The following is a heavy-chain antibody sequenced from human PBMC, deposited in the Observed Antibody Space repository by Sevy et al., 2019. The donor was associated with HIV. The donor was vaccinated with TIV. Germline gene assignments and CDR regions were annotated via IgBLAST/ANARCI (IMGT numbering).Heavy chain of an antibody. CDR1: GGSISSYY. Sequence: SETLSLTCTVSGGSISSYYWSWIRQPPGKGLEWIGYIYYTGSTNYNPSLKSRVTILVDTSKNQFSLKLSSVTAADTAVYYCAREMRDTASFDYWGQGTLVTVS. J-gene: IGHJ4*02. CDR3: AREMRDTASFDY. D-gene: IGHD5-18*01. CDR2: IYYTGST. V-gene: IGHV4-59*01.